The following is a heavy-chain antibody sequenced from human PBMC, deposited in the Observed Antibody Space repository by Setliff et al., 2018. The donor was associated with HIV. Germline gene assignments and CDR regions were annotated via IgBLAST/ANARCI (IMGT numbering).Heavy chain of an antibody. Sequence: ASVKVSCKASGYTFTNYGISWVRQAPGQGREWMGWISGYNGNTNYAEKLQGRVTMTTDTSTSTAYMELRSLRSDDTAVYYCACDLKVYAMWGDAFDTWGQGTMVTVSS. D-gene: IGHD2-8*01. J-gene: IGHJ3*02. CDR2: ISGYNGNT. CDR1: GYTFTNYG. CDR3: ACDLKVYAMWGDAFDT. V-gene: IGHV1-18*01.